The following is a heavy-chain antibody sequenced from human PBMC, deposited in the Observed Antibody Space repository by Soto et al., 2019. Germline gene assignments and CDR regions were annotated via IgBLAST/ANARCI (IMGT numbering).Heavy chain of an antibody. J-gene: IGHJ4*02. V-gene: IGHV4-4*02. CDR1: GDSISTTNW. CDR3: ARSDSSAWHFDY. CDR2: IYHRGST. Sequence: QVWLQESGPGLVKPSETLSLTCAVSGDSISTTNWWSWVRQPPGKGLEWIGEIYHRGSTNYKPSLKSRTTISMDKSKNHFSLKLTSVTAADTAVYYCARSDSSAWHFDYWGQGTLVTVSS. D-gene: IGHD6-19*01.